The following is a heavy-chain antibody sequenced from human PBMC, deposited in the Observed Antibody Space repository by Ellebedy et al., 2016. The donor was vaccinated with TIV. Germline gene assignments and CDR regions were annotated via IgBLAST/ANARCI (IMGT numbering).Heavy chain of an antibody. CDR3: ARDQGTTGYYWVIYYGMDV. D-gene: IGHD1-1*01. Sequence: ASVKVSCXASGYTFTSYYMHWVRQAPGQGLEWMGIINPSGGSTSYAQKFQGRVTMTRNTSISTAYMELRSLRSDDTAVYYCARDQGTTGYYWVIYYGMDVWGQGTTVTVSS. CDR1: GYTFTSYY. CDR2: INPSGGST. V-gene: IGHV1-46*01. J-gene: IGHJ6*02.